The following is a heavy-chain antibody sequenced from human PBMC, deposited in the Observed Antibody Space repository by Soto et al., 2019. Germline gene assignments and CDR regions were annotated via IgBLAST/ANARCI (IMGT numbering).Heavy chain of an antibody. CDR3: ARSQGSSTSLEIYYYYYYGMEV. D-gene: IGHD2-2*01. CDR1: GGTFSSYA. V-gene: IGHV1-69*01. Sequence: QVQLVQSGAEVKKPGSSVKVSCKASGGTFSSYAISWVRQAPGQGLEWMGGIIPISDTTNYAQKFQGRVTITAHESTSTAYMELSSLRSEDTAVYYCARSQGSSTSLEIYYYYYYGMEVWGQGTTVTVSS. J-gene: IGHJ6*02. CDR2: IIPISDTT.